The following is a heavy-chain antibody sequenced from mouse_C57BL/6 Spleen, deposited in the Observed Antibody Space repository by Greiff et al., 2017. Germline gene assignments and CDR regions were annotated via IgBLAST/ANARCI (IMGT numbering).Heavy chain of an antibody. CDR1: GFTITDYY. Sequence: VQLQQSGAELVKPGASVKLSCTASGFTITDYYMHWVKQRTEQGLEWIGRIDPDDGETKYAPTFQGKAPITADTSSNTAYLQLSSLTSEDTAVYYGARYRQSRLRFAYWGQGTLVTVSA. V-gene: IGHV14-2*01. CDR3: ARYRQSRLRFAY. D-gene: IGHD3-2*02. CDR2: IDPDDGET. J-gene: IGHJ3*01.